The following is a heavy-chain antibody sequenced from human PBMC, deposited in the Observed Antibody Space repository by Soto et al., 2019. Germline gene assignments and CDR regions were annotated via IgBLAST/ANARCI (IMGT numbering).Heavy chain of an antibody. Sequence: PSETLSLTCTVSAASLSGGTYYWTWIRQAPGKGLEWVGHIYYTGSTNYNPALNDRVTISLDTSKNHFSLQLTTGAAADTAVYYCARGAGFSYASTWFDIWGKETRVTSPQ. CDR2: IYYTGST. V-gene: IGHV4-61*03. CDR3: ARGAGFSYASTWFDI. CDR1: AASLSGGTYY. J-gene: IGHJ5*02. D-gene: IGHD5-18*01.